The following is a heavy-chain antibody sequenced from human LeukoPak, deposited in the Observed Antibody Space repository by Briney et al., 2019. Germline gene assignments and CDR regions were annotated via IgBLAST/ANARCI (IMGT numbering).Heavy chain of an antibody. CDR1: GFTFSSYG. D-gene: IGHD3-10*01. CDR3: AKDRTLYDSGSYYIAGNY. Sequence: PGGSLRLSCAASGFTFSSYGMHWVRQAPGKGLEWVAVISYDGSNKYYADSVKGRFTISRDNSKNTLYLQMNSLRVEDTAVYYCAKDRTLYDSGSYYIAGNYWGQGTLVTVSS. J-gene: IGHJ4*02. CDR2: ISYDGSNK. V-gene: IGHV3-30*18.